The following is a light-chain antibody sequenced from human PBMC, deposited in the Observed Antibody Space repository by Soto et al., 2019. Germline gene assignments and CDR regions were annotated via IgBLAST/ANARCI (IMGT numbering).Light chain of an antibody. CDR2: DVN. CDR3: SSFTISRNTVI. V-gene: IGLV2-14*01. J-gene: IGLJ2*01. Sequence: QSVLTQPASVSGSPGQSITISCTGTSSDVDGYNYVSWYQYHPGKAPKLMIYDVNNRPSGVSNHFSGSKSGNTASLTISGLQAEDEADYYCSSFTISRNTVIFGGGTKLTVL. CDR1: SSDVDGYNY.